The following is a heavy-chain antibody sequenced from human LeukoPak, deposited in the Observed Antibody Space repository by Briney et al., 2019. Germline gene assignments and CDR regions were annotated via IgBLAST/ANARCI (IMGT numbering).Heavy chain of an antibody. CDR2: ISWNSGSI. CDR3: AKDGSRYSSSWYYFDY. D-gene: IGHD6-13*01. CDR1: GFTFDDYA. J-gene: IGHJ4*02. Sequence: PGRSLRLPCAASGFTFDDYAMHWVRQAPGKGLEWVSGISWNSGSIGYADSVKGRFTISRDNAKNSLYLQMNSLRAEDTALYYCAKDGSRYSSSWYYFDYWGQGTLVTVSS. V-gene: IGHV3-9*01.